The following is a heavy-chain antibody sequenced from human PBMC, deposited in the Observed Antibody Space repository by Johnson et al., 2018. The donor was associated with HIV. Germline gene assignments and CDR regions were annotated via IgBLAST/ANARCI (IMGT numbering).Heavy chain of an antibody. V-gene: IGHV3-30*01. CDR3: ARASPNYYDSTGYFAFDI. Sequence: YYADSVKGRFTISRDNSKNTLYVQMNSLRADDTAVYYCARASPNYYDSTGYFAFDIWGQGTMVTVSS. J-gene: IGHJ3*02. D-gene: IGHD3-22*01.